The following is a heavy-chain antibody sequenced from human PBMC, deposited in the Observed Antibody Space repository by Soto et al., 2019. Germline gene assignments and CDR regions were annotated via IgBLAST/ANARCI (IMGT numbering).Heavy chain of an antibody. J-gene: IGHJ4*02. V-gene: IGHV3-48*01. CDR2: INPGSTTR. CDR3: ARARVDYDFWSGYLDY. D-gene: IGHD3-3*01. CDR1: GLTFTTYN. Sequence: GGSLRLSCAVSGLTFTTYNFNWVRQAPGKGLEWISFINPGSTTRHYADSVKGRFTISRDNAKNSLYLQMNSLRAEDTAVYYCARARVDYDFWSGYLDYWGQGTLVTVSS.